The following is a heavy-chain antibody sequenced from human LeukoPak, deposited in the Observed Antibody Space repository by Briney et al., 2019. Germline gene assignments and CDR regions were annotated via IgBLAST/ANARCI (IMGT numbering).Heavy chain of an antibody. J-gene: IGHJ5*02. V-gene: IGHV4-39*01. CDR1: GGSISSSSYY. CDR2: IYYSGST. CDR3: ARLELRFLEWLSYNWFDP. D-gene: IGHD3-3*01. Sequence: SETLSLTCTVSGGSISSSSYYWGWIRQPPGKGLEWIGSIYYSGSTYYNPSFKSRVTISVDTSKNQFSLKLSSVTAADTAVYYCARLELRFLEWLSYNWFDPWGQGTLVTVSS.